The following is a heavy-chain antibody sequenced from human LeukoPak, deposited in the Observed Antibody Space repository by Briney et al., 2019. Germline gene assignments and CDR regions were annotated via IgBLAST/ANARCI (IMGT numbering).Heavy chain of an antibody. CDR3: ARDLRLGSGDY. CDR2: ISYDGSNK. Sequence: PGGSLRLSCAASGFTFSSYGMHWVRQAPGKGLEWVAVISYDGSNKYYADSVKGRFTISRDNSKNTLYLQMNSLRAEDTAVYYCARDLRLGSGDYWGQGTLVTVSS. D-gene: IGHD3-10*01. V-gene: IGHV3-30*03. J-gene: IGHJ4*02. CDR1: GFTFSSYG.